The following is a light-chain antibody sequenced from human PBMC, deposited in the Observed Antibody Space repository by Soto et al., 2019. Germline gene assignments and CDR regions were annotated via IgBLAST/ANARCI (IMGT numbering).Light chain of an antibody. CDR3: QQYGNSPRF. CDR2: GAS. J-gene: IGKJ4*01. Sequence: EIVLTQSPGTLSLSPGERATLSCRASQSVYSRYLAWYQQKPGQAPRLLIYGASSRLTGIPERFSGSGSGTDFPLTISRLEPEDVAVYYCQQYGNSPRFFGGGTKVEIK. CDR1: QSVYSRY. V-gene: IGKV3-20*01.